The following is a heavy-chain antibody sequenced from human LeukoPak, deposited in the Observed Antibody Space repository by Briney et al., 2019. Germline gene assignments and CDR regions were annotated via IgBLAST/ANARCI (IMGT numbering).Heavy chain of an antibody. Sequence: AGSLTLSCAASGFTFSSYAMNWVRQAPGKGLEWVSSISGGSNNINYAGSVKGRFTTSRDNSQNTLYLQMNSLRADDTAVYYCAKDQGTAIFGMIIPDWYFDLWGRGTLVTVSS. D-gene: IGHD3-3*01. CDR2: ISGGSNNI. CDR3: AKDQGTAIFGMIIPDWYFDL. CDR1: GFTFSSYA. J-gene: IGHJ2*01. V-gene: IGHV3-23*01.